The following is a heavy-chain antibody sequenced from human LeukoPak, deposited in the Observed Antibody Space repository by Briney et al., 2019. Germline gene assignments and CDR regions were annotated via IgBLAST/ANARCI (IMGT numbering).Heavy chain of an antibody. D-gene: IGHD3-16*01. J-gene: IGHJ3*01. CDR3: AKEDYAADDAFDV. V-gene: IGHV3-33*03. Sequence: GGSLRLSCLASGFSFSNYGMHWVRQAPGKGLEWVAVIWFDGSNEDYADSVKGRLTISRDNAKNSMFLQMNNPRVEDTAVYYCAKEDYAADDAFDVWGQGTMVTVSA. CDR2: IWFDGSNE. CDR1: GFSFSNYG.